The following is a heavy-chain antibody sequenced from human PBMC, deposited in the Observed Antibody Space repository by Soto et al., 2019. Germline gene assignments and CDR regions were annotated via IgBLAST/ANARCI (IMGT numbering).Heavy chain of an antibody. CDR2: INPSGGST. CDR1: GYTFTSYY. D-gene: IGHD2-2*01. J-gene: IGHJ5*02. Sequence: ASVKVSCKASGYTFTSYYMHWVRQAPGQGLEWMGIINPSGGSTSYAQKFQGRVTMTRDTSTSTVYMELSSLRSEDKAVYYCARRNMVVVPAAINSDWFDPWGQGTLVTVSS. V-gene: IGHV1-46*01. CDR3: ARRNMVVVPAAINSDWFDP.